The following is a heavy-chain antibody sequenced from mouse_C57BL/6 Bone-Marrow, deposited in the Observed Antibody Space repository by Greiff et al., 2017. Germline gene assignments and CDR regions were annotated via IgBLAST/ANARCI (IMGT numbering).Heavy chain of an antibody. Sequence: EVKLMESGPGLVKPSQSLSLTCSVTGYSITSGYYWNWIRQFPGNKLEWMGYISYDGSNNYNPSLKNRISITRDTSKNQFFLKLNSVTTEDTATYYCAREAYYYGSSYVDYWGQGTTLTVSS. D-gene: IGHD1-1*01. CDR2: ISYDGSN. V-gene: IGHV3-6*01. J-gene: IGHJ2*01. CDR1: GYSITSGYY. CDR3: AREAYYYGSSYVDY.